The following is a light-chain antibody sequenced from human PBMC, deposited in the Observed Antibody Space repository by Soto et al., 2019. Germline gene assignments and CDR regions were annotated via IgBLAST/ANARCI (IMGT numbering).Light chain of an antibody. CDR2: DAS. Sequence: DIQMTQSPSTLSASVGDRVTITCRASYSISSWLAWYQQRPGRAPKLLIYDASTLETGVPSRFSGSGSATEFPRTISSLQPDDFATYHCQQYHTYLTFGGGTKVEI. J-gene: IGKJ4*01. CDR3: QQYHTYLT. V-gene: IGKV1-5*01. CDR1: YSISSW.